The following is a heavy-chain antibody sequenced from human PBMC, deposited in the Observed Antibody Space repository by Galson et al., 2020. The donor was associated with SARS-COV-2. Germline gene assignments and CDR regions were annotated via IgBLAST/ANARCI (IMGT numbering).Heavy chain of an antibody. D-gene: IGHD2-21*01. J-gene: IGHJ4*02. CDR1: DVPIRRSNYF. V-gene: IGHV4-39*01. CDR2: FHYSGTT. Sequence: ETSETMSLTCTVSDVPIRRSNYFWGWIRQPPGKGLEWTGSFHYSGTTYYNPSLTSRVSISVDTSKHQLSLRLSSVTAADTAVYYGARHTLIDEVSDFDVWGQGTLVIVSS. CDR3: ARHTLIDEVSDFDV.